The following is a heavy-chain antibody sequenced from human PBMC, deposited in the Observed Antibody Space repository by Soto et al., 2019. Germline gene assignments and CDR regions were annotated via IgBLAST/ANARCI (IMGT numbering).Heavy chain of an antibody. CDR1: GFTFSHYA. Sequence: GGSLRLSCTATGFTFSHYAMKWVRQTPGKGLEWVSSIGSTGTITFYADSVKGRFTISRDNSRNTLYLQMNSLRAEDTAVYYCAKFKELSRSGPDYWGQGTLVTVSS. V-gene: IGHV3-23*01. J-gene: IGHJ4*02. CDR3: AKFKELSRSGPDY. D-gene: IGHD3-16*02. CDR2: IGSTGTIT.